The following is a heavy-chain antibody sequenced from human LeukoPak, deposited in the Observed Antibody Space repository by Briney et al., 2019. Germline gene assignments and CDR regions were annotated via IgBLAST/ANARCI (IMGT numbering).Heavy chain of an antibody. CDR2: ISSNGGST. V-gene: IGHV3-64*04. J-gene: IGHJ6*02. CDR1: GFTFSSYA. D-gene: IGHD6-19*01. Sequence: PGGSLRLSCSASGFTFSSYAMHWVRQAPGKGLEYVSAISSNGGSTYYADSVKGRFTISRDNAKNSLYLQMNSLRAEDTAVYYCARDGTKQWLVSYYYYGMDVWGQGTTVTVSS. CDR3: ARDGTKQWLVSYYYYGMDV.